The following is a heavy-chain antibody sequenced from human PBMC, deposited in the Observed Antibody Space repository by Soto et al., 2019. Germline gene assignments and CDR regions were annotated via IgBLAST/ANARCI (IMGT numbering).Heavy chain of an antibody. D-gene: IGHD2-15*01. CDR1: GYSFTSYW. CDR2: IYPGDSDT. Sequence: HGESLKISCKGSGYSFTSYWIGRVRQMPGKGLEWRGIIYPGDSDTRYSPSFQGQVTISDDKSISTAYLQWSSLKASDTAKYYCARHLPAYCSGRTCYSNGAFDIWGQGTMVPVS. CDR3: ARHLPAYCSGRTCYSNGAFDI. J-gene: IGHJ3*02. V-gene: IGHV5-51*01.